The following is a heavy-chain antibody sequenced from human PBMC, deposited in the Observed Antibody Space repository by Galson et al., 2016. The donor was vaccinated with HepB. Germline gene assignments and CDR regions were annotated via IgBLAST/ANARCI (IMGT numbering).Heavy chain of an antibody. J-gene: IGHJ4*02. CDR2: ISPSSNYI. CDR3: ASGSHILTAYYMVPGDRFSFDY. CDR1: GFTFNNYY. D-gene: IGHD3-9*01. V-gene: IGHV3-21*01. Sequence: SLRLSCAASGFTFNNYYMNWVRQAPGKGLEWVSSISPSSNYISYADSVRGRFSISRDNAKTSLYLQMNSLRAEDTAVYYCASGSHILTAYYMVPGDRFSFDYWGQGTLVTVSS.